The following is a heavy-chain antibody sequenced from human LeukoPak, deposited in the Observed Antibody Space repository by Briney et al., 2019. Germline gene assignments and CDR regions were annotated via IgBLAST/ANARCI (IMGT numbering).Heavy chain of an antibody. D-gene: IGHD6-6*01. CDR3: ARHSGSSSVDFDY. Sequence: PSETLSLTCTVSGGSISSSSYSWGWIRQPPGKGLEWIGGIYYSGSTYYNPSLKSRVTISVDTSKNQFSLKLSSVTAADTAVYYCARHSGSSSVDFDYWGQGTLVTVSS. CDR2: IYYSGST. J-gene: IGHJ4*02. V-gene: IGHV4-39*01. CDR1: GGSISSSSYS.